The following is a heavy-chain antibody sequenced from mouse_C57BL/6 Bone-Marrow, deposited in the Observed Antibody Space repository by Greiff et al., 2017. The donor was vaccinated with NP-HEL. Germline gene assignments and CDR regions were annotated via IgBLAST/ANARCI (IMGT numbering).Heavy chain of an antibody. J-gene: IGHJ4*01. D-gene: IGHD2-4*01. CDR2: INYDVSST. Sequence: EVHLVESEGGLVQPGSSMKLSCTASGFTFSDYYLSFFRQFPEPVLEFVSNINYDVSSTYYLDSLKSRFIISRDNAKNILYLQMSSLKSEDTATYYCAREGGLRRRTYAMDYWGQGTSVTVSS. V-gene: IGHV5-16*01. CDR1: GFTFSDYY. CDR3: AREGGLRRRTYAMDY.